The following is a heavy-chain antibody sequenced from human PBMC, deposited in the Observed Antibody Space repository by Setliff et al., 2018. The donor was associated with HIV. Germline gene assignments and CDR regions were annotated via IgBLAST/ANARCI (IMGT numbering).Heavy chain of an antibody. D-gene: IGHD6-13*01. J-gene: IGHJ4*02. V-gene: IGHV3-30*02. CDR1: GFTFNTYG. Sequence: GGSLRLSCAASGFTFNTYGMHWVRQAPGKGLEWLAFIGYDGSSTSYADSVKGRFTISRDNAKNTLYLQMNSLRAEGTAVYYCASGYSSSWADYWGQGTLVTVSS. CDR2: IGYDGSST. CDR3: ASGYSSSWADY.